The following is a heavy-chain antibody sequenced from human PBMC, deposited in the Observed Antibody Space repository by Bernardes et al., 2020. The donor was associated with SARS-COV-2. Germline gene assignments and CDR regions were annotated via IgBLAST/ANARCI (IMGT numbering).Heavy chain of an antibody. V-gene: IGHV3-30*01. CDR3: ARASAAGYCSSTSCLNYYYYGMDV. J-gene: IGHJ6*02. CDR2: ISYDGSNK. Sequence: GSLRLSCAASGFTFSRYAMHWVRPAPGKGLEWVAVISYDGSNKYYADSVKGRFTISRDNSKNTLYLQMNSLRAEDTAVYYCARASAAGYCSSTSCLNYYYYGMDVWGQGTTVTVSS. CDR1: GFTFSRYA. D-gene: IGHD2-2*03.